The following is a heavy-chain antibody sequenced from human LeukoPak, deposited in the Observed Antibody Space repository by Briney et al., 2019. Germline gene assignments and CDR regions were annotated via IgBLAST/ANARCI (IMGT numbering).Heavy chain of an antibody. CDR2: ISHSGGS. CDR3: ARGIFYSGRNQYIWFDL. Sequence: SETLSLTCAVYGGPFRGFFWSWIRQAPGKGLEWIGEISHSGGSTYNTSLKSRITISVDTSKSQFSLRLTSVTAADTAVYYCARGIFYSGRNQYIWFDLWGQGTLVTVSS. CDR1: GGPFRGFF. V-gene: IGHV4-34*01. J-gene: IGHJ5*02. D-gene: IGHD4-23*01.